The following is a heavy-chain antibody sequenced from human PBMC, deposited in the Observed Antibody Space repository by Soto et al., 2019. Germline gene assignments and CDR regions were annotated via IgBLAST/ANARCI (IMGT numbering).Heavy chain of an antibody. Sequence: SETLSLTCAVSGYSIASGYYWAWIRRSPGKGLEWIGSIYHAGSVYYNPSLNSRVAVSLDTSKNHFSLKLTSVTAADTAVYYCARTFDYYGMDVWGQGTTVTV. CDR2: IYHAGSV. CDR3: ARTFDYYGMDV. J-gene: IGHJ6*02. V-gene: IGHV4-38-2*01. CDR1: GYSIASGYY.